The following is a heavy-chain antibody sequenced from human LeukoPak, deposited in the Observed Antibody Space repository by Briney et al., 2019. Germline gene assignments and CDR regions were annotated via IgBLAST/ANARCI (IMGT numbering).Heavy chain of an antibody. CDR1: GGSISSSSYY. Sequence: SETLSLTCTVSGGSISSSSYYWGWIRQPPGKGLEWIGSIYYSGSTYYNPSLKSRVTISVDTSKNQFSLKLSSVTAADTAVYYCAREGGTMVRGVPGYWGQGTLVTVSS. D-gene: IGHD3-10*01. CDR2: IYYSGST. J-gene: IGHJ4*02. V-gene: IGHV4-39*07. CDR3: AREGGTMVRGVPGY.